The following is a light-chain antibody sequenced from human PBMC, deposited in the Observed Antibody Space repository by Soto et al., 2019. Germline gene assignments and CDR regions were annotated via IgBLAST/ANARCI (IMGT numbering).Light chain of an antibody. V-gene: IGLV1-51*01. Sequence: QSVLTQPPSVSAAPGQTVTISCSGSTSNIGKSYVSWYQQLPGTAPKLLISDNSNRPSGIPDRFSGSKSGTSATLGITGLQTGDEADYYCGTWDSNLSAYVFGTGTKLTVL. CDR1: TSNIGKSY. CDR3: GTWDSNLSAYV. CDR2: DNS. J-gene: IGLJ1*01.